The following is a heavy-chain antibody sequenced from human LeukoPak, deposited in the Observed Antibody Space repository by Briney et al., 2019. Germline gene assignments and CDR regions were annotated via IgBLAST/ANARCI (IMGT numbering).Heavy chain of an antibody. CDR1: GFTFSSYG. J-gene: IGHJ4*02. V-gene: IGHV3-23*01. D-gene: IGHD2-2*01. CDR3: AKFGFCSSTSCPAPY. Sequence: GGSLRLSCAASGFTFSSYGMSWVRQAPGKGLEWVSAISGSGGSTYYVDSVKGRFTISRDNSKNTLYLQMNSLRAEDTAVYYCAKFGFCSSTSCPAPYRGQGILVTVSS. CDR2: ISGSGGST.